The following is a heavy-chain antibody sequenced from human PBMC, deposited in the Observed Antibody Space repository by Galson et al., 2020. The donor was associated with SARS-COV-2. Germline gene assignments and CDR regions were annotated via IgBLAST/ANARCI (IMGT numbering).Heavy chain of an antibody. CDR1: GFTFSNAW. V-gene: IGHV3-15*01. CDR2: IKSKTDGGTT. CDR3: TTALGAAAPPSDY. Sequence: GGSLRLSCAASGFTFSNAWMSWVRQAPGKGLEWVGRIKSKTDGGTTDYAAPVKGRFTISRDDSKNTLYLQMNSLKTEDTAVYYCTTALGAAAPPSDYWGQGTLVTVSS. D-gene: IGHD6-13*01. J-gene: IGHJ4*02.